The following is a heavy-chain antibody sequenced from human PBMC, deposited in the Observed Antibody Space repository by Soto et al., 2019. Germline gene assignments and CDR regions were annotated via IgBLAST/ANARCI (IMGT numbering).Heavy chain of an antibody. Sequence: QVQLVQSGAEVKKPGSSVKVSCKASGGTFSSYTISWVRQAPGQGLEWMGRIIPILGIANYAQKFQGRVTITADKTTSTAYMELSSLRSEDTAVYYCSINYYGSGTVPPPVAFDIWGQGTMVTASS. CDR1: GGTFSSYT. J-gene: IGHJ3*02. CDR3: SINYYGSGTVPPPVAFDI. CDR2: IIPILGIA. D-gene: IGHD3-10*01. V-gene: IGHV1-69*02.